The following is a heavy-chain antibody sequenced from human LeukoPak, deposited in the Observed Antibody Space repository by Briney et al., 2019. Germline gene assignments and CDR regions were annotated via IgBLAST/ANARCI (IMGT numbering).Heavy chain of an antibody. V-gene: IGHV3-30*04. CDR3: ARGYDILTGTRGYFDY. CDR1: GFTFSSYA. Sequence: GRSLRLSCAASGFTFSSYAMHWVRQAPGKGLEWVAVISYDGSNKYYADSVKGRFTISRDNSKNTLYLQMNSLRAEDTAVYYCARGYDILTGTRGYFDYWGREPWSPSPQ. D-gene: IGHD3-9*01. J-gene: IGHJ4*02. CDR2: ISYDGSNK.